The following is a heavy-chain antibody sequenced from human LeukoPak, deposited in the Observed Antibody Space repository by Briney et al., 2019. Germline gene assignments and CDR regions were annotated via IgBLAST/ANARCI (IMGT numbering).Heavy chain of an antibody. CDR1: GFTVSSNY. Sequence: GGSLRLSCAASGFTVSSNYMSWVRQAPGKGLEWVSVIYSGGSTYYADSVKGRFTISRDNSKNTLYLQMNSLRAEDTAVYYCAKDPTGYSYYYYFDYWGQGTLVTVSS. D-gene: IGHD5-18*01. J-gene: IGHJ4*02. V-gene: IGHV3-53*01. CDR3: AKDPTGYSYYYYFDY. CDR2: IYSGGST.